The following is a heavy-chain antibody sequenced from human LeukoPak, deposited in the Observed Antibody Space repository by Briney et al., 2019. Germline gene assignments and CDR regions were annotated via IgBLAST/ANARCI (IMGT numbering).Heavy chain of an antibody. J-gene: IGHJ4*02. D-gene: IGHD3-3*01. CDR1: GFSLRSFW. V-gene: IGHV3-7*01. Sequence: GGSLRLSCEPSGFSLRSFWMTWVRQAPGKGPEWVANINQEGSEKYYGDSVKGRFTISRDNAKNTPYLEMNSLRAEDTAVYYCARVRFLEWSDYWGQGTLVTVSS. CDR3: ARVRFLEWSDY. CDR2: INQEGSEK.